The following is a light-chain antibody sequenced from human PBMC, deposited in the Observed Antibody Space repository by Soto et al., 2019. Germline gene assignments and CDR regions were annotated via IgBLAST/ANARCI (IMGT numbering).Light chain of an antibody. J-gene: IGKJ2*03. CDR1: QSIDSNS. V-gene: IGKV3-20*01. Sequence: EIVLTQSPGTLSLSPGERATLSCRVSQSIDSNSLAWYQQKPGQAPRLLIYAASSRATGIPDRFSGSGSGTDFTLTIRRLEPEDFAVYYCQRDSFGQGTKLEIK. CDR3: QRDS. CDR2: AAS.